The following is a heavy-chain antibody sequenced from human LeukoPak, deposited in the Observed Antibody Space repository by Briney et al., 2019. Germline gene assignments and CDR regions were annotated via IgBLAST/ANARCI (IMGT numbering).Heavy chain of an antibody. CDR2: INPGNDNT. CDR3: ARDYGDYSYFDY. V-gene: IGHV1-3*01. D-gene: IGHD4-17*01. Sequence: ASVKVFCKASGYTFTTYAIHWVRQAPGQRLEWMGWINPGNDNTKYSQKFQGRLTITRDTSASAAYMELSNLRSGDTAVYYCARDYGDYSYFDYWGHGTLVTVSS. CDR1: GYTFTTYA. J-gene: IGHJ4*01.